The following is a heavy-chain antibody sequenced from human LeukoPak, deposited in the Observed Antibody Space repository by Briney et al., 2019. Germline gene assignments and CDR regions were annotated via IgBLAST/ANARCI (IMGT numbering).Heavy chain of an antibody. CDR1: GFTFRSYG. D-gene: IGHD3-22*01. V-gene: IGHV3-30*18. CDR2: ISYDGSNK. CDR3: AKDYDSSAYYLCYFDY. J-gene: IGHJ4*02. Sequence: GGSLRLSCAASGFTFRSYGMHWVRQAPGKGLEWVAVISYDGSNKYYADSVKGRFTISRDNSKNTLYLQMNSLRAEDTAVYFCAKDYDSSAYYLCYFDYWGQGTLVTVSS.